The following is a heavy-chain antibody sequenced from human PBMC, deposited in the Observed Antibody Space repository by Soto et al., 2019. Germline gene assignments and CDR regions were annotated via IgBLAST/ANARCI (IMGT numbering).Heavy chain of an antibody. Sequence: GSLRLSCAASGFTFDDYTMHWVRQAPGKGLEWVSLISWDGGSTYYADSVKGRFTISRDNSKNSLYLQMNSLRTEDTALYYCARDPPYYYDSSGYLLRHYYGMEVWGQGTTVTVS. CDR3: ARDPPYYYDSSGYLLRHYYGMEV. D-gene: IGHD3-22*01. CDR2: ISWDGGST. J-gene: IGHJ6*02. CDR1: GFTFDDYT. V-gene: IGHV3-43*01.